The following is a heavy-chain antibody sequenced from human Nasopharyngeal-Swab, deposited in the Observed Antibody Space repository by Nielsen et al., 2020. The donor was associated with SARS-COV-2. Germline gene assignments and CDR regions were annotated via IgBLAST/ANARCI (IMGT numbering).Heavy chain of an antibody. J-gene: IGHJ4*02. CDR2: ISSSGSTI. V-gene: IGHV3-48*03. Sequence: GGSLRLSCAASGFTFSSYEMNWVRQAPGKGLEWVSYISSSGSTISYADSVKGRFTISRDNAKNSLYLQMNSLRAEDTAVYYCARDKPGITIFGVVIGPFDYWGQGTLVTVSS. CDR3: ARDKPGITIFGVVIGPFDY. D-gene: IGHD3-3*01. CDR1: GFTFSSYE.